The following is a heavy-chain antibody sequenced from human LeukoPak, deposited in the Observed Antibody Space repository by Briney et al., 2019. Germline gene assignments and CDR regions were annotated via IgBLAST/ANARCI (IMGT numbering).Heavy chain of an antibody. J-gene: IGHJ3*02. D-gene: IGHD3-10*01. CDR3: ARDTYGSGTSPNI. CDR1: GYSFTTFD. V-gene: IGHV1-46*01. Sequence: ASVKVSCKASGYSFTTFDMHWVRQAPGQGLEWMGTINPSGGTTTYAQKFQGRVIMTSDTSTSTVYMEVSSLRSEDTAVYYCARDTYGSGTSPNIWGQGTMVTVSS. CDR2: INPSGGTT.